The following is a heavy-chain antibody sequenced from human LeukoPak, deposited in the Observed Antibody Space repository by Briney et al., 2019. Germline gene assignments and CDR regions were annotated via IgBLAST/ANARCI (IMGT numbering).Heavy chain of an antibody. D-gene: IGHD6-19*01. CDR2: INMDGSTT. J-gene: IGHJ4*02. Sequence: PGGSLRLSCVASGFTLSNSWMHWVRQAPGKGLVWDSRINMDGSTTNYADSVRGRFTISRDNAKNTLHLQMNSLRAEDTAVYYCVRSVSGWYGFFDYWGQGTLVTLSS. CDR3: VRSVSGWYGFFDY. V-gene: IGHV3-74*01. CDR1: GFTLSNSW.